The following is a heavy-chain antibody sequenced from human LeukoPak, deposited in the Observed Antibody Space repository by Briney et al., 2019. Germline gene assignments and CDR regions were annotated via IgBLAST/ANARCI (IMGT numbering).Heavy chain of an antibody. CDR3: ARVSQAADAVDY. J-gene: IGHJ4*02. D-gene: IGHD6-13*01. V-gene: IGHV3-53*01. CDR2: IYSGGST. CDR1: GFTVSSNY. Sequence: PGGSLRLSCAASGFTVSSNYMGWVRQAPGKGLEWVSLIYSGGSTYYADSVKGRFTISRDNSKNTLYLQMNSLRAEDTAVYYCARVSQAADAVDYWGQGTLVTVSS.